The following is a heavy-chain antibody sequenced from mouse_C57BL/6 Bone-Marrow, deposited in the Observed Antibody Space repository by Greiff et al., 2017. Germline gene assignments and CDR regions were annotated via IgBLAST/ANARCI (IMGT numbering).Heavy chain of an antibody. Sequence: VQLQQSGAELARPGASVKLSCKASGYTFTSYGISWVKQRTGQGLEWIGEIYPRSGNTYYNEKFKGKATLTADKSSSTTYMELRSLSSEDSAVYFCANEYDYYYDNWGQGTTLTVSS. D-gene: IGHD2-4*01. V-gene: IGHV1-81*01. CDR2: IYPRSGNT. CDR1: GYTFTSYG. CDR3: ANEYDYYYDN. J-gene: IGHJ2*01.